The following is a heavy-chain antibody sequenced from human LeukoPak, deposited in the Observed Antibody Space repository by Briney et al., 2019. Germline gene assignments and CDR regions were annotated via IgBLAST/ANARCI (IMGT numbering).Heavy chain of an antibody. V-gene: IGHV1-18*01. J-gene: IGHJ6*02. CDR1: GYTFTSKG. Sequence: ASVKLSRNASGYTFTSKGLSRGRHVPGPGLEWMGWISTFRHNTEYAQNSQRRLTLTPDTFTSTAYMELRRLRAGDTVVYCCARDVDRLMDVWGQGTTVSVSS. CDR2: ISTFRHNT. D-gene: IGHD3-9*01. CDR3: ARDVDRLMDV.